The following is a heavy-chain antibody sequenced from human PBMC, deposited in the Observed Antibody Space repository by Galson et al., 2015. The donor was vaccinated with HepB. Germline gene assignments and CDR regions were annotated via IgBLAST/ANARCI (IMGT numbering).Heavy chain of an antibody. CDR2: ISYDGSNK. Sequence: SLRLSCAASGFTFSSYAMHWVRQAPGKGLEWVAAISYDGSNKYYADSVKGRFTISRDNSKNTLYLQMNSLRAEDTAVYYCARADCSGGSCYPDYWGQGTLVTVSP. D-gene: IGHD2-15*01. J-gene: IGHJ4*02. CDR1: GFTFSSYA. CDR3: ARADCSGGSCYPDY. V-gene: IGHV3-30*04.